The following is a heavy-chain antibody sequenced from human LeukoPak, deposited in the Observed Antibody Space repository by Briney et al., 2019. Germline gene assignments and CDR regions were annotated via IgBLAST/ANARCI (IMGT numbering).Heavy chain of an antibody. CDR3: ARDSTDLLNPMVRGENWFDP. V-gene: IGHV3-33*01. CDR2: IWYDGSNK. Sequence: GGSLRLSCAASGFTFSSYGMHWVRQAPGKGLEWVAVIWYDGSNKYYADSVKGRFTISRDNPKNTLYLQMNSLRAEDTAVYYCARDSTDLLNPMVRGENWFDPWGQGTLVTVSS. D-gene: IGHD3-10*01. J-gene: IGHJ5*02. CDR1: GFTFSSYG.